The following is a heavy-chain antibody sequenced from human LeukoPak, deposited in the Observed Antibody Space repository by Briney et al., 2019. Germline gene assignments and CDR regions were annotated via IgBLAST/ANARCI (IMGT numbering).Heavy chain of an antibody. D-gene: IGHD1-26*01. V-gene: IGHV1-2*02. CDR1: GYTFTGYY. CDR2: INPNSGGT. Sequence: ASVKVSCKASGYTFTGYYMHWVRQAPGQGLEWMGWINPNSGGTNYAQKFQGRVTMTRDTSISTAYMELSRLRSDDTAVYYCARERSYRLLIAFDIWGQGTMVTVSS. J-gene: IGHJ3*02. CDR3: ARERSYRLLIAFDI.